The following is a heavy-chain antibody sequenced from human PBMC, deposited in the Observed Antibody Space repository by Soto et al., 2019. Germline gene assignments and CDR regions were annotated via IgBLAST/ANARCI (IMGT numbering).Heavy chain of an antibody. CDR2: IYSGGST. Sequence: GGSLRLSCAASGFTVSSNYMSWVRQAPGKGLEWVSVIYSGGSTYYADSVKGRFTISRDNSKNTLYLQMNSLRAEDTAVYYWAREGPTGGSRITIFGVRKYYYYGMDVWGQGTTVTVSS. CDR1: GFTVSSNY. CDR3: AREGPTGGSRITIFGVRKYYYYGMDV. J-gene: IGHJ6*02. V-gene: IGHV3-53*01. D-gene: IGHD3-3*01.